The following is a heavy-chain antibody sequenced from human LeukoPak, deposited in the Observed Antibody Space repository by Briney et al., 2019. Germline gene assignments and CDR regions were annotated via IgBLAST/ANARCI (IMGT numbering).Heavy chain of an antibody. CDR3: ARGSRAAAGRQPFDY. Sequence: GGSLRLSCAASGFTFSSYAMHWVRQAPGKGLEWVAVISYDGSNKYYADSVKGRFTISRDNSKNTLYLQMNSLRAEDTAVYYCARGSRAAAGRQPFDYWGQGTLVTVSS. J-gene: IGHJ4*02. V-gene: IGHV3-30-3*01. D-gene: IGHD6-13*01. CDR2: ISYDGSNK. CDR1: GFTFSSYA.